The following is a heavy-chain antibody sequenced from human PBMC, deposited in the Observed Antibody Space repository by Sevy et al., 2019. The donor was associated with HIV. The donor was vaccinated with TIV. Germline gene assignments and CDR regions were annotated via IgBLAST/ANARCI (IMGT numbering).Heavy chain of an antibody. V-gene: IGHV3-33*03. CDR3: AKEDDAFDV. Sequence: SLRLSCAGSGFTFSNYAMHWVRQAPGKGLECVAGLWSHGRREYYADFAKGRFTISRDNSKNTVYIHMDSLRTDDTGVYYCAKEDDAFDVWGQGTMVTVSS. J-gene: IGHJ3*01. CDR2: LWSHGRRE. CDR1: GFTFSNYA.